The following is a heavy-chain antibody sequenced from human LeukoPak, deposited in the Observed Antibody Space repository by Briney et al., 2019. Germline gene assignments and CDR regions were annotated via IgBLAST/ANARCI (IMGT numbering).Heavy chain of an antibody. CDR3: TRHLNQLLGWFAP. J-gene: IGHJ5*02. CDR1: GGSISRYY. D-gene: IGHD2-2*01. CDR2: IFHSGTT. Sequence: SETLSLTCTVSGGSISRYYWSWIRQPPGKGLEWIGYIFHSGTTNYNPSLKSRVTISIDTSKNQFSLKLSSVTAADTAVYYCTRHLNQLLGWFAPWGQGTLVTVSS. V-gene: IGHV4-59*01.